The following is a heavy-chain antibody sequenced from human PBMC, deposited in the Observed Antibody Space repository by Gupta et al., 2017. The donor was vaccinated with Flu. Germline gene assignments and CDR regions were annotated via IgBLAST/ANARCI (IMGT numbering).Heavy chain of an antibody. CDR1: GFTFVNYA. Sequence: EVHLSQSGGGLAQPGGCLRLSCAAYGFTFVNYAMRWVRQAPGKGLEWISGISSSGDDTQYAGSVEGRFTISRDNSKSTLYLEMNRLRVEDTAVYFCAKGRTNAGASYDIWGQGDLVTISS. D-gene: IGHD3-16*01. V-gene: IGHV3-23*01. J-gene: IGHJ4*02. CDR3: AKGRTNAGASYDI. CDR2: ISSSGDDT.